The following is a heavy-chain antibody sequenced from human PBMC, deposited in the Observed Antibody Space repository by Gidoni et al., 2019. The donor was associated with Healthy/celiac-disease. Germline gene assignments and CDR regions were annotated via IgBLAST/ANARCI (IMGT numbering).Heavy chain of an antibody. J-gene: IGHJ4*02. D-gene: IGHD2-2*01. CDR2: INPNSGGT. CDR3: ARVPPASSTSRFQFDY. CDR1: GDTFTGYY. V-gene: IGHV1-2*06. Sequence: QVQLVQSGAEVKKPGASVKVSCKAAGDTFTGYYMHWVRTAPRQGLEWMGRINPNSGGTNSAQKFQGRVTMTRDTSLSTAYMELSRLRSDDTAVYYCARVPPASSTSRFQFDYWGQGTLVTVSS.